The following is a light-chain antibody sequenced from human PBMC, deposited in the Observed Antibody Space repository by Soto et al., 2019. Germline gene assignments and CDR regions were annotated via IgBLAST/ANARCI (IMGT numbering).Light chain of an antibody. V-gene: IGLV2-14*01. CDR1: SSDVGGYNY. J-gene: IGLJ1*01. Sequence: VLTQPSSVSGSPVQSLTISCTGSSSDVGGYNYGSWYQQYPGKPPKLMISEVSNRPSGVSSRFSGSKAGNTASLTISGLQAEDEADYYCSSYTSASTLYVFGTGTKVTVL. CDR3: SSYTSASTLYV. CDR2: EVS.